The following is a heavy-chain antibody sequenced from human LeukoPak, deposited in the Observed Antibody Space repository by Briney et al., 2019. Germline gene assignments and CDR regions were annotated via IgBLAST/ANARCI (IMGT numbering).Heavy chain of an antibody. CDR1: GFTFSSYA. J-gene: IGHJ4*02. CDR2: TSGSGGNT. V-gene: IGHV3-23*01. D-gene: IGHD3-3*01. CDR3: ARAFPRRAYYDFWSGPGFVDY. Sequence: PGGSLRLSCAASGFTFSSYAMSWVRQAPGKGLEWVSATSGSGGNTYFADSAKGRFTISRDNSKNTLYLQMNSLRAEDTAVYYCARAFPRRAYYDFWSGPGFVDYWGQGTLVTVSS.